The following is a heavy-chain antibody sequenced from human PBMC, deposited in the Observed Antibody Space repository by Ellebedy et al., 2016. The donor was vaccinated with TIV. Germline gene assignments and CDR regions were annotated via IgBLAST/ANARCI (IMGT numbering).Heavy chain of an antibody. CDR1: GYVFTAYY. CDR3: ARVRRGSSGMDV. V-gene: IGHV1-2*02. D-gene: IGHD3-22*01. Sequence: ASVKVSCKTSGYVFTAYYIHWVRQAPGQGLEWMGWINPDSGGTNFAQKFQGRVTMIRDTSVNTVYMELSRLESDDTAVYYCARVRRGSSGMDVWGQGTTVTVS. J-gene: IGHJ6*02. CDR2: INPDSGGT.